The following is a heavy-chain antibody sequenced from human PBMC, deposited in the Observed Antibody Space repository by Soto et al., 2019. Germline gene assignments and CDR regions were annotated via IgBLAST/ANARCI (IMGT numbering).Heavy chain of an antibody. CDR3: ATTEDDFWSGYTFDY. V-gene: IGHV3-7*05. D-gene: IGHD3-3*01. CDR2: IKQDGSEK. J-gene: IGHJ4*02. CDR1: GFTFSSYW. Sequence: GGSLRLSCAASGFTFSSYWMSWVRQAPGKGLEWVANIKQDGSEKYYVDSVKGRFTISRDNAKNSLYLQMNSLRAEDTAVYYCATTEDDFWSGYTFDYWGQGTLVTVSS.